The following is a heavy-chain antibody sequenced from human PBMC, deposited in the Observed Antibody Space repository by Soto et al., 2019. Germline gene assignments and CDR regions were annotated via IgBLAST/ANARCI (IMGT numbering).Heavy chain of an antibody. V-gene: IGHV4-34*01. J-gene: IGHJ4*02. D-gene: IGHD6-13*01. CDR2: INHSGST. Sequence: PSETLSLTCAVYGGSFSGYYWSWIRQPPGKGLEWIGEINHSGSTNYNPSLKSRVTISVDTSKNQFSLKLSSVTAADTAVYYCARVLLLPGIAAAGKPYYFDYWGQGTLVTVSS. CDR1: GGSFSGYY. CDR3: ARVLLLPGIAAAGKPYYFDY.